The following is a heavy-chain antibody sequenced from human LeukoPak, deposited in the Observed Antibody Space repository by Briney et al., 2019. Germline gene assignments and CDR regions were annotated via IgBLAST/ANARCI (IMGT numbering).Heavy chain of an antibody. J-gene: IGHJ5*02. D-gene: IGHD6-13*01. CDR2: ISGSGGST. CDR1: GFTFSSYA. CDR3: AKDRSRIAAALGDNWFDP. V-gene: IGHV3-23*01. Sequence: GGSLRLSCAASGFTFSSYAMSWVRQAPGKGLEWVSAISGSGGSTYYADSVKGRFTISRDNSKITLYLQMNSLRAEDTAVYYCAKDRSRIAAALGDNWFDPWGQGTLVTVSS.